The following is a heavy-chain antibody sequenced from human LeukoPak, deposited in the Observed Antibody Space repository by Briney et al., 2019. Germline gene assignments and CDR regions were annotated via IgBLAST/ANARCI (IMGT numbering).Heavy chain of an antibody. J-gene: IGHJ4*02. D-gene: IGHD6-19*01. V-gene: IGHV1-8*02. CDR1: GYTFTSYY. Sequence: GASVKVSCKASGYTFTSYYMHWVRQATGQGLEWMGWMNPNSGNTGYAQRFQGRVTMTRNTSISTAYMELSSLRSEDTAVYYCARAYSSGLIDYWGQGTLVTVSS. CDR2: MNPNSGNT. CDR3: ARAYSSGLIDY.